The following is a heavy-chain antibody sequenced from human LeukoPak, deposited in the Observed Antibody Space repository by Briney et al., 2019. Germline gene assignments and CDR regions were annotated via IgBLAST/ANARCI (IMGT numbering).Heavy chain of an antibody. J-gene: IGHJ4*02. CDR1: GGSISSYY. D-gene: IGHD4-17*01. CDR3: AMNTVTRTGPFDY. CDR2: IYYSGST. V-gene: IGHV4-59*01. Sequence: PSETLSLTCTVSGGSISSYYWSWIRQPPGKGLEWIGYIYYSGSTNYNPSLKSRVTISVDTSKNQFSLKLSSVTAADTAVYYCAMNTVTRTGPFDYWGQGTLVTVSS.